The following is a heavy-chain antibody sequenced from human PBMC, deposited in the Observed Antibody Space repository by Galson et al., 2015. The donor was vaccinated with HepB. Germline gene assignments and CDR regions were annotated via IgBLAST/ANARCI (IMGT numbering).Heavy chain of an antibody. Sequence: SLRLSCAASGFTVSSNYMSWVRQAPGKGLEWVSVIYSGGSTYYADSVKGRFTISRDNSKNTLYLQMNSLRAEDTAVYYCASTRRDGYNLNAFDIWGQGTMVTVSS. CDR2: IYSGGST. D-gene: IGHD5-24*01. CDR3: ASTRRDGYNLNAFDI. J-gene: IGHJ3*02. CDR1: GFTVSSNY. V-gene: IGHV3-53*01.